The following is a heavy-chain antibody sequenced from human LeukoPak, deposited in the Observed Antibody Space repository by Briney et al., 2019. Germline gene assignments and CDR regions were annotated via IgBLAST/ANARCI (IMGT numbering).Heavy chain of an antibody. CDR1: GYTFTNYY. CDR3: ARDEGSSGYYSTFDY. CDR2: INPRGGST. J-gene: IGHJ4*02. D-gene: IGHD3-22*01. V-gene: IGHV1-46*01. Sequence: GASVKVSCKASGYTFTNYYLHWVRQAPGQGLEWMGLINPRGGSTSYAQKFQGRVTMTRDTSTSTVYMELSSLRSEDTAVYYCARDEGSSGYYSTFDYWGQGTLVTVSS.